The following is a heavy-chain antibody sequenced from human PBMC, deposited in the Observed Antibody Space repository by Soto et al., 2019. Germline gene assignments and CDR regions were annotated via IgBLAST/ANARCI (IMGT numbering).Heavy chain of an antibody. CDR1: GYSFTSYW. Sequence: LGESLKISCKGSGYSFTSYWIGWVRQMPGRGLEWMGIIYPGDSDTRYSPSFQGQVTISADKSISTAYLRWSSLKASDTAMYYCARRGSYYDSSGYLDYFDYWGQGTLVTVSS. D-gene: IGHD3-22*01. J-gene: IGHJ4*02. CDR3: ARRGSYYDSSGYLDYFDY. V-gene: IGHV5-51*01. CDR2: IYPGDSDT.